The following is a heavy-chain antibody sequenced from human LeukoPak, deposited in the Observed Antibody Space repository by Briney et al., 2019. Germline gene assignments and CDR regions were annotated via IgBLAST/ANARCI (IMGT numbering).Heavy chain of an antibody. D-gene: IGHD5-24*01. CDR2: IYYSGSA. CDR3: AGQRRDGYNVAGFVDY. J-gene: IGHJ4*02. Sequence: PSETLSLTCTVSGGSISSSSYYWGWLRQPQGKGLEWIGSIYYSGSAYYNPSLKSRVTISVDTSKNQFSLKLSSVTAADTAVYYCAGQRRDGYNVAGFVDYWGQGTLVTVSS. CDR1: GGSISSSSYY. V-gene: IGHV4-39*07.